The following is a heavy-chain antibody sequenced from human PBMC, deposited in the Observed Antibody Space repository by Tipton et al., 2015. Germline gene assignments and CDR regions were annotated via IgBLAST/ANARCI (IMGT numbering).Heavy chain of an antibody. CDR1: GFGFSGYA. Sequence: SLRLSCAASGFGFSGYAMHWVRQPPGKGLEWVADISYDRSVKHYGNSVKGRFTISRDNTRNTMYLQMSSLRTDDTALYFCAKTNMVAAFDYWGQGTRVTVSS. D-gene: IGHD5-12*01. CDR2: ISYDRSVK. V-gene: IGHV3-30*18. J-gene: IGHJ4*02. CDR3: AKTNMVAAFDY.